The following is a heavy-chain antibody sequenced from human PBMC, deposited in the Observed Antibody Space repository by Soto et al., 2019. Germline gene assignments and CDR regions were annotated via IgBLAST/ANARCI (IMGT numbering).Heavy chain of an antibody. J-gene: IGHJ5*02. CDR2: ISDNGGST. CDR3: SKGPMVTSALVRHNWFDP. Sequence: PGGSLRLSCAASGFTFSSYAMSWVRQAPGKGLEWVSSISDNGGSTYYADSVKGRFTISRDNAKNTLYLQMNSLRADDTALYYRSKGPMVTSALVRHNWFDPWGKGTLVAVSS. D-gene: IGHD4-17*01. CDR1: GFTFSSYA. V-gene: IGHV3-23*01.